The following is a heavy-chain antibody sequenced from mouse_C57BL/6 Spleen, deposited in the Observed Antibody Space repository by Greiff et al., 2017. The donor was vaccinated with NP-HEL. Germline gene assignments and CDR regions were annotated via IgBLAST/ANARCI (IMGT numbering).Heavy chain of an antibody. V-gene: IGHV1-76*01. J-gene: IGHJ1*03. CDR1: GYTFTDYY. CDR2: IYPGSGNT. Sequence: VKLVESGAELVRPGASVKLSCKASGYTFTDYYINWVKQRPGQGLEWIARIYPGSGNTYYNEKFKGKATLTAEKSSSTAYMQLSSLTSEDSAVYFCARSDYYGSSSYWYLDVWGTGTTVTVAS. D-gene: IGHD1-1*01. CDR3: ARSDYYGSSSYWYLDV.